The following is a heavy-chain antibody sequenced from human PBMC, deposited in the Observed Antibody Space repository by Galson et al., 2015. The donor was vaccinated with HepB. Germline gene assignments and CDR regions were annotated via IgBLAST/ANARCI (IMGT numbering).Heavy chain of an antibody. J-gene: IGHJ6*03. CDR2: INPNSGGT. Sequence: SVKVSCKASGYTFTGYYMHWVRQAPGQGLEWMGWINPNSGGTNYAQKFQGWVTMTRDTSISTAYMELSRLRSDDTAVYYCARGANRYYYYMDVWGKGTTVTVSS. CDR1: GYTFTGYY. V-gene: IGHV1-2*04. CDR3: ARGANRYYYYMDV. D-gene: IGHD2/OR15-2a*01.